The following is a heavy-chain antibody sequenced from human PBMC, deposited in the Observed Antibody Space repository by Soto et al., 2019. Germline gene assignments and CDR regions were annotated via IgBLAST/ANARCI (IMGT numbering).Heavy chain of an antibody. Sequence: QVQLVQSGAEVKKPGASVKVSCKASGYTFTYYYIHWVRQAPGQGLEWMGIINPSGGSTSYAQNFKGRVTMTRDTSTSTVYMELSSLRSDDTAVYYCARSPYSSGSYYPIDYWGQGTLVTVSS. CDR2: INPSGGST. CDR1: GYTFTYYY. J-gene: IGHJ4*02. V-gene: IGHV1-46*01. D-gene: IGHD3-22*01. CDR3: ARSPYSSGSYYPIDY.